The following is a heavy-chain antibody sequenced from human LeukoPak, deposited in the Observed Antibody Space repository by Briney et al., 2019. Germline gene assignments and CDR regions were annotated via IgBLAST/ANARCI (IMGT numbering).Heavy chain of an antibody. CDR3: AKVPAAIQTIDH. CDR2: IRYDGSNK. D-gene: IGHD2-2*02. V-gene: IGHV3-30*02. Sequence: GGSLRLSCAASGFTFSNYGMHWVRQAPGKGLEWVAFIRYDGSNKYYADSVKGRFTISRDNSKNTLYLQMNSLRAEDTAVYYCAKVPAAIQTIDHWGQGTLVTVSS. J-gene: IGHJ4*02. CDR1: GFTFSNYG.